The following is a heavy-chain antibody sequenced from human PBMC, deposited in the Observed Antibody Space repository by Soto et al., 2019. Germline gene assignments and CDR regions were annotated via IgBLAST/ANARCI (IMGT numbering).Heavy chain of an antibody. J-gene: IGHJ4*02. Sequence: HVQLVQSGPEVKKPGTSVKVSCKSSDYTFTSYGYTWVRQAPGQGLEWLGWISPYFGKTNYAQKFQGRMTLTTDTSTGTAFMELKSLKSDDTAVYYCARDLQGVAGTIDYWGPGTLVTVSS. D-gene: IGHD6-19*01. CDR3: ARDLQGVAGTIDY. V-gene: IGHV1-18*01. CDR1: DYTFTSYG. CDR2: ISPYFGKT.